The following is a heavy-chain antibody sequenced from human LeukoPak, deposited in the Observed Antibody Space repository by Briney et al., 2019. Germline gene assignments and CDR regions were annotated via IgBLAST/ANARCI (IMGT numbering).Heavy chain of an antibody. CDR3: AEDWRITIRGPFDY. CDR1: GFTFSSYG. V-gene: IGHV3-30*18. D-gene: IGHD3-3*01. Sequence: GGSLRLSCAASGFTFSSYGMHWVRQAPGKGLEWVAVISYDGSNKYYADSVKGRFTISRDNSKNTLYLQMNSLRAEDTAVYYCAEDWRITIRGPFDYWGQGTLVTVSS. CDR2: ISYDGSNK. J-gene: IGHJ4*02.